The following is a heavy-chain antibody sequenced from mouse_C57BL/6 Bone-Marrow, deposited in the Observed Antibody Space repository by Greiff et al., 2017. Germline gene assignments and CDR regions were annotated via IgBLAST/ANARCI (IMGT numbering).Heavy chain of an antibody. CDR3: ARDGYPYYFDY. J-gene: IGHJ2*01. D-gene: IGHD2-3*01. CDR1: GYTFTSYW. V-gene: IGHV1-69*01. CDR2: IDPSDSYT. Sequence: QVQLQQPGAELVMPGASVKLSCKASGYTFTSYWMHWVKQRPGQGLEWIGEIDPSDSYTNYNQKFKGKSTLTVDKSSSTAYMQLSSLTSEDSVVYYCARDGYPYYFDYWGQGTTLTVSS.